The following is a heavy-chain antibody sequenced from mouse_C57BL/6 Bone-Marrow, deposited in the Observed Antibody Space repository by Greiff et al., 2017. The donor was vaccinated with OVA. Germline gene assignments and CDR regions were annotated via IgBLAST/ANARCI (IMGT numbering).Heavy chain of an antibody. V-gene: IGHV1-7*01. J-gene: IGHJ3*01. CDR3: ATGQLRLRTWFAY. CDR1: GYTFTSYW. CDR2: INPSSGYT. Sequence: VQLQQSGAELAKPGASVKLSCKASGYTFTSYWMHWVKQRPGQGLEWIGYINPSSGYTKYKQKFKDKATLTADKSSSTAYMQLSSLTYEDSAVYYCATGQLRLRTWFAYWGQGTLVTVSA. D-gene: IGHD3-2*02.